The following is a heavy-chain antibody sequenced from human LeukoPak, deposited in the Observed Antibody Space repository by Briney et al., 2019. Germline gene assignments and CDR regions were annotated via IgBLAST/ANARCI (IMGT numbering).Heavy chain of an antibody. CDR3: AREHSGWFRY. CDR1: GGSISSYY. Sequence: SETLSLTCTVSGGSISSYYWSWIRQPPGKGLEWIGYIYYSGSTNYNPSLKSRVAISVDTSKNQFSLKLSSVTAADTAVYYCAREHSGWFRYWGQGTLVTVSS. CDR2: IYYSGST. D-gene: IGHD6-19*01. J-gene: IGHJ4*02. V-gene: IGHV4-59*01.